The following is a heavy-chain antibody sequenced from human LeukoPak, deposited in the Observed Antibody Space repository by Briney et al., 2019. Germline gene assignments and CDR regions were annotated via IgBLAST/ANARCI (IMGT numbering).Heavy chain of an antibody. CDR1: GFTFSSYG. CDR3: AKDIVVVPAAKGDAFDI. J-gene: IGHJ3*02. Sequence: GGSLRLSCAPSGFTFSSYGMHWVRQAPGQGLEWVAYIQYDGSNEQYGDSVKGRFSISRDSSKNILYLQMNSLRAEDTAVYYCAKDIVVVPAAKGDAFDIWGQGTMVTVSS. CDR2: IQYDGSNE. V-gene: IGHV3-30*02. D-gene: IGHD2-2*01.